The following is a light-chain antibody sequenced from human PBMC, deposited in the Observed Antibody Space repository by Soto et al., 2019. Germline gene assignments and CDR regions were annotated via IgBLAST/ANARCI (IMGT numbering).Light chain of an antibody. CDR3: QEYNNWPALT. Sequence: DIQMTQSPSSLSAYLGDRVTITCRASQGISNYLAWYQQKPGRLPKLLLFGASTLQSGVPARFSGSGSGTLFTLTINGLLPEDVATYYCQEYNNWPALTFGGGTKVEIK. CDR2: GAS. J-gene: IGKJ4*01. CDR1: QGISNY. V-gene: IGKV1-27*01.